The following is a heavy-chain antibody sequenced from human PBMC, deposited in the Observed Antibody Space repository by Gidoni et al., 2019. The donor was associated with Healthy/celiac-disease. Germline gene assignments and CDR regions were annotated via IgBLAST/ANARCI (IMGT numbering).Heavy chain of an antibody. J-gene: IGHJ2*01. CDR3: ARGSSLAYCGGDCYSRAGWYFDL. CDR1: GSTSTTPS. V-gene: IGHV3-21*01. Sequence: EVQLVASVGGLVKPGGPLRLSCAATGSTSTTPSMHWVRQAPGKGLEWVSSISSSSSYIYYADSLKGRFTISRDNAKNSLYLQMNSLRAEDTAVYYCARGSSLAYCGGDCYSRAGWYFDLWGRGTLVTVSS. D-gene: IGHD2-21*02. CDR2: ISSSSSYI.